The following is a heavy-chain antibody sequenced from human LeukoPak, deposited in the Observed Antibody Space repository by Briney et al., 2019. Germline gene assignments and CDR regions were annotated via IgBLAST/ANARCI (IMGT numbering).Heavy chain of an antibody. CDR2: IYSGGST. D-gene: IGHD6-19*01. J-gene: IGHJ4*02. CDR3: AKSYSNGWYDFDY. V-gene: IGHV3-53*01. CDR1: GFTVSSNY. Sequence: PGGSLRLSCAASGFTVSSNYMSWVRQAPGKGLEWVSVIYSGGSTYYADSVKGRFTISRDNSKNTLYLQMNSLRAEDTAVYYCAKSYSNGWYDFDYWGQGTLVTVSS.